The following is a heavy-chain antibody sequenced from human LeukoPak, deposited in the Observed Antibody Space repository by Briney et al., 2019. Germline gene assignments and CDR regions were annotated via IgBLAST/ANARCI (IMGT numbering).Heavy chain of an antibody. Sequence: GGSLRLSCAASGFTFSSYSMNWVRQAPGQGLEWVSSISSSSSYIYYADSVKGRFTISRDNAKNSLYLQMNSLRAEDTDVYYYARDRGSSSSFGGSFDYWGQGTLVTVPS. D-gene: IGHD6-6*01. CDR3: ARDRGSSSSFGGSFDY. V-gene: IGHV3-21*01. CDR1: GFTFSSYS. CDR2: ISSSSSYI. J-gene: IGHJ4*02.